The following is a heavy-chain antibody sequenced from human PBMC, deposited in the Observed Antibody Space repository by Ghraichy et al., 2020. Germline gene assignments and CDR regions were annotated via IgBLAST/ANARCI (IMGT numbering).Heavy chain of an antibody. CDR1: GFTFSYYG. CDR3: AKDTRLNLVPVANHLDNWFDP. J-gene: IGHJ5*02. V-gene: IGHV3-30*18. CDR2: ISYDGSNY. Sequence: GGSLRLSCAASGFTFSYYGMHWVRQAPGKGLEWLAAISYDGSNYYYTDSVKGRFTISRDNSKDSLSLQMNSLRPEDTAVYYCAKDTRLNLVPVANHLDNWFDPWGQGTLVIVSS. D-gene: IGHD2-2*01.